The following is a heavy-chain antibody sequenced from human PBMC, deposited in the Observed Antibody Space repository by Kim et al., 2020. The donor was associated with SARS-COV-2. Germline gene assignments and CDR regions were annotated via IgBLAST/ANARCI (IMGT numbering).Heavy chain of an antibody. V-gene: IGHV4-61*02. CDR3: AREGGAVAGFDY. D-gene: IGHD6-19*01. J-gene: IGHJ4*02. Sequence: NYNPSLKSRVTISVDTSKNQFSLKLSSVTAADTAVYYCAREGGAVAGFDYWGQGTLVTVSS.